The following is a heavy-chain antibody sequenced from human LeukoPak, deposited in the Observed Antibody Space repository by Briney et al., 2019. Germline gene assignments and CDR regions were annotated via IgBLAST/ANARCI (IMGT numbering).Heavy chain of an antibody. V-gene: IGHV4-59*01. CDR2: IYYSGST. J-gene: IGHJ5*02. D-gene: IGHD3-10*01. CDR3: ARGRVKGAGWFDP. Sequence: SETLSLTCTVSGGSISSYYWSWIRQPPGKGLEWIGYIYYSGSTNYNPSLKSRVTISVDTSKNQFSLKLSSVTAADTAVYYCARGRVKGAGWFDPWGQGTLVTVSS. CDR1: GGSISSYY.